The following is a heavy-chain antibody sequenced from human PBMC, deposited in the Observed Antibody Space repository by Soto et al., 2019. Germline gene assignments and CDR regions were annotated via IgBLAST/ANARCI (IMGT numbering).Heavy chain of an antibody. Sequence: ASVKISCKASGYTFTGYYMHWVRQAPGQGLEWMGWINPNSGGTNYAQKFQGRVTMTRDTSISTAYMELSRLRSDDTAVYYCARLSPSELELTPGGRFEHWGEGTLVTVSS. CDR3: ARLSPSELELTPGGRFEH. CDR1: GYTFTGYY. J-gene: IGHJ5*02. V-gene: IGHV1-2*02. D-gene: IGHD1-7*01. CDR2: INPNSGGT.